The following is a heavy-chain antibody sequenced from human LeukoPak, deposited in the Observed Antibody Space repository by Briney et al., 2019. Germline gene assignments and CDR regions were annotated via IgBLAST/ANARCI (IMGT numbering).Heavy chain of an antibody. D-gene: IGHD2-2*01. CDR3: ARFRVTSRYCSSTSCSRYYYGMDV. Sequence: SQTLSLTCAISGDSVSSNSAAWNWIRQSPSRGLEWLGRRYYRSKWYNDNAVSVKGRIAINPDTSKNQFSLKLSSVTAADTAVYYCARFRVTSRYCSSTSCSRYYYGMDVWGQGTTVTVSS. J-gene: IGHJ6*02. CDR2: RYYRSKWYN. CDR1: GDSVSSNSAA. V-gene: IGHV6-1*01.